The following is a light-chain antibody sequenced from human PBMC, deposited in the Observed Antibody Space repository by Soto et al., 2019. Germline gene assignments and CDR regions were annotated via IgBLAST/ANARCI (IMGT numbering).Light chain of an antibody. CDR2: ENN. Sequence: QSVLTQPPSVSAAPGQKVTISCSGSSSNVGNNYVSWYQYLPGTAPKLLIYENNKQPSGIPDRFSGSKSGTSATLGITGLQTGDEADYYCGTWDSSLSAHVVFGGGTKVTVL. J-gene: IGLJ2*01. V-gene: IGLV1-51*02. CDR3: GTWDSSLSAHVV. CDR1: SSNVGNNY.